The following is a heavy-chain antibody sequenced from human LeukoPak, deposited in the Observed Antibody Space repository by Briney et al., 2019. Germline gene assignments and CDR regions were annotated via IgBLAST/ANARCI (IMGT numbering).Heavy chain of an antibody. D-gene: IGHD2-15*01. V-gene: IGHV4-61*05. CDR2: ISSTGIA. J-gene: IGHJ3*02. Sequence: PSETLSLTCTVSGGSISSSSYYWSWIRQPPGKGLEWIGYISSTGIANSNPSVKNRVTISSDTSKNQFSLTLSSATAADTAVYYCARHPPRYCSGGSCNSFDIWGQGILVTVSS. CDR1: GGSISSSSYY. CDR3: ARHPPRYCSGGSCNSFDI.